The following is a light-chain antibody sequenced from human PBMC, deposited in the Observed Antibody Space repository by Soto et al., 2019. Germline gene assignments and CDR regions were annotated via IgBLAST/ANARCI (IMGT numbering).Light chain of an antibody. J-gene: IGKJ1*01. CDR1: QPISSW. CDR2: KAS. CDR3: PVYDCYPKG. Sequence: IHMSHSPSALSSSVRDRVTITCRASQPISSWLAWYHQKPGKAPKLLIYKASTLKSGVPSRFSGSGSGTEFTLTISGLQADEVATYCCPVYDCYPKGFGQGSKV. V-gene: IGKV1-5*03.